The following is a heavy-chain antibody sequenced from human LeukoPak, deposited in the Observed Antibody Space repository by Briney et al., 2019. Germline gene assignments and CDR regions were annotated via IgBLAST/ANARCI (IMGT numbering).Heavy chain of an antibody. CDR2: INPNSGGT. J-gene: IGHJ4*02. V-gene: IGHV1-2*02. CDR1: GYTSTGYY. Sequence: ASVKVSCKASGYTSTGYYMHWVRQAPGQGLEWMGWINPNSGGTNYAQKFQGRVTMIRDTSISTAYMELSRLRSDDTAVYYCARESSSIAAPGFFDYWGQGTLVTVSS. D-gene: IGHD6-6*01. CDR3: ARESSSIAAPGFFDY.